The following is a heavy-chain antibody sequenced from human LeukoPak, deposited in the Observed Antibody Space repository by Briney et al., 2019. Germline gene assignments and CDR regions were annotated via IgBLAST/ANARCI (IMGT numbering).Heavy chain of an antibody. V-gene: IGHV3-23*01. D-gene: IGHD3-10*01. Sequence: GSLRLSCAASGFTFSSSVMSWVRQAPGKGLEWVSDIGGSRGTTNYADSVKGRFTISRDNSKNTLYLQMNSLSAEDTAVYYCAKGPYGPGAFDIWGQGTMVTVSS. CDR2: IGGSRGTT. J-gene: IGHJ3*02. CDR3: AKGPYGPGAFDI. CDR1: GFTFSSSV.